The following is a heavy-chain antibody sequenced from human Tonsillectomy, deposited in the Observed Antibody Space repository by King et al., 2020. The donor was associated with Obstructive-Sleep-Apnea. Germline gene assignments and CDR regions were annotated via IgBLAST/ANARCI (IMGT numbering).Heavy chain of an antibody. J-gene: IGHJ4*02. Sequence: VQLQESGPGLVKPSETLSLTCTVSGSSISSGYYWGWIRQPPGKGLEWIGSIYHSGSTYYNPSLKSRVTISVDTSKNQFSLKLSSVTAADTAVYYCARDDYDSSGYYYGYWGQGTLVTVSS. CDR1: GSSISSGYY. D-gene: IGHD3-22*01. CDR2: IYHSGST. CDR3: ARDDYDSSGYYYGY. V-gene: IGHV4-38-2*02.